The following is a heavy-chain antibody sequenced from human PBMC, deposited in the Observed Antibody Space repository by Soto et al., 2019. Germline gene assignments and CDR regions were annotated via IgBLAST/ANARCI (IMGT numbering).Heavy chain of an antibody. CDR1: GGSFSGYY. D-gene: IGHD2-15*01. CDR2: VDQSGST. Sequence: QVQLQQWGAGLLKPSETLSLTCAIYGGSFSGYYWSWIRQPPGMGLEWIGEVDQSGSTNYNPSLKSRVTISGDTSKNQFSLKLNSVTAADTAVYYCARDRQRGYCTGGSCYSYFEYWGQGALVIVSS. CDR3: ARDRQRGYCTGGSCYSYFEY. J-gene: IGHJ4*02. V-gene: IGHV4-34*01.